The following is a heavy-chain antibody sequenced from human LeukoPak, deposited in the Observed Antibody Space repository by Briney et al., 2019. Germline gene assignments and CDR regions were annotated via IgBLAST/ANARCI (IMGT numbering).Heavy chain of an antibody. CDR3: ARASGPFDY. V-gene: IGHV3-33*01. Sequence: GGSLRLSCAASGFTFSTYGMHWVRQAPGKGLEWVAVIWYDGSNKYYADSVQGRFTISRDNSKNTLYLQMNSLRAEDTAVYSCARASGPFDYWGQGTLVTVSS. D-gene: IGHD3-10*01. CDR1: GFTFSTYG. CDR2: IWYDGSNK. J-gene: IGHJ4*02.